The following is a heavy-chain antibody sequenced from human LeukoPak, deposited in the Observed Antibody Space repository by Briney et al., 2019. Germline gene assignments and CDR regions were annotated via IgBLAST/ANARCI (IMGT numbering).Heavy chain of an antibody. Sequence: QTGGSLRLSCAASGFTFSSYGMHWVRQAPGKGLEWVAFIRYDGSNKYYADSVKGRFTISRDNSKNTLYLQMNSLKPEDTAVYYCTTELAAAGTFSNTDYWGQGTLVTVSS. CDR2: IRYDGSNK. CDR1: GFTFSSYG. V-gene: IGHV3-30*02. J-gene: IGHJ4*02. D-gene: IGHD6-13*01. CDR3: TTELAAAGTFSNTDY.